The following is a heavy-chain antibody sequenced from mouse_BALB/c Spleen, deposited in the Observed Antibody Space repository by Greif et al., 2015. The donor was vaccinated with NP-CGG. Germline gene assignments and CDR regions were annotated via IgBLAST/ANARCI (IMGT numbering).Heavy chain of an antibody. CDR3: VRGWGYAMDY. J-gene: IGHJ4*01. V-gene: IGHV10-1*02. CDR2: IRSKSNNYAT. CDR1: GFTFNTYA. Sequence: EVKVVESGGGLVQPKGSLKLSCAASGFTFNTYAMNWVRQAPGKGLDWVARIRSKSNNYATYYADSVKDRFTISRDDSQSMLYLQMNNLKTEDTAMHYCVRGWGYAMDYWGQGTSVTVSS. D-gene: IGHD2-3*01.